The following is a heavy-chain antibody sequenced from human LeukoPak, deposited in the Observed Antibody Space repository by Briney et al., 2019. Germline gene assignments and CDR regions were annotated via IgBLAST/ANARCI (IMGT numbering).Heavy chain of an antibody. CDR2: INPNSGGT. CDR1: EYTFTGYY. V-gene: IGHV1-2*06. CDR3: ARDRGDDGSGYYYPDY. D-gene: IGHD3-22*01. Sequence: ASVKVSCKASEYTFTGYYMHWVRQAPGQGLEWMGRINPNSGGTNYAQKFQGRVTMTRDTSISTAYMELSRLRSDDTAVYYCARDRGDDGSGYYYPDYWGQGTLVTVSS. J-gene: IGHJ4*02.